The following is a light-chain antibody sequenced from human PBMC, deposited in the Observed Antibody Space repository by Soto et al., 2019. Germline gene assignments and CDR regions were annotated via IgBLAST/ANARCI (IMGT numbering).Light chain of an antibody. CDR3: QQYNDWPPS. Sequence: EIMLTQTPAILSASPGDAITLSCRASQRIGRDLAWDQQRRGQAPRLLIYGPSTRATGVPARFSGSGSGAESTLTITNLQAEDFAVYYCQQYNDWPPSFGGGTKVEI. CDR1: QRIGRD. CDR2: GPS. V-gene: IGKV3-15*01. J-gene: IGKJ4*01.